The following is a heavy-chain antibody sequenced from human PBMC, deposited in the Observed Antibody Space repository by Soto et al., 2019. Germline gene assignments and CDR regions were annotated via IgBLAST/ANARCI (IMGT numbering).Heavy chain of an antibody. CDR2: IKSKTDGGTA. Sequence: GGSLRLSCAVSGVTLSNVWMNWVRQAPGKGPEWVARIKSKTDGGTADYAAPVKGRFTISRDDSENTLYLQMNSLKTEDTAVYYCSHGYYQYFNSWGQGTLVTVSS. CDR1: GVTLSNVW. D-gene: IGHD5-18*01. J-gene: IGHJ4*02. V-gene: IGHV3-15*07. CDR3: SHGYYQYFNS.